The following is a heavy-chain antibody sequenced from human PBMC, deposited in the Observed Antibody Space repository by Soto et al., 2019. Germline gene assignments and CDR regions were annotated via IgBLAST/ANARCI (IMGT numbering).Heavy chain of an antibody. V-gene: IGHV3-23*01. CDR3: AKDMGVGGFLGIVVVVAATGAFDF. J-gene: IGHJ3*01. CDR1: GFIFSSYA. D-gene: IGHD2-15*01. CDR2: LSGSGGST. Sequence: PGGSLRLSCPASGFIFSSYAMSWVRQAPGKGLEWVSALSGSGGSTYYADFVKGRFTICRDTSKNTLYLQMNSLRAEDTAVYYCAKDMGVGGFLGIVVVVAATGAFDFWGQGTMVTVSS.